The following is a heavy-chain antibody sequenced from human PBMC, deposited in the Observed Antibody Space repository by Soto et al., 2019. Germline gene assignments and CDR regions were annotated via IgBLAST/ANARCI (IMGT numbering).Heavy chain of an antibody. CDR1: GYSFTSYW. D-gene: IGHD6-13*01. CDR3: ARTLAAAGSRGYYYYGMDV. V-gene: IGHV5-10-1*01. Sequence: GESLKISCKGSGYSFTSYWISWVRQMPGKGLEWMGRIDPSDSYTNYSPSFQGHVTISADKSISTAYLQWSSLKASNTAMYYCARTLAAAGSRGYYYYGMDVWGQGTTVTVSS. CDR2: IDPSDSYT. J-gene: IGHJ6*02.